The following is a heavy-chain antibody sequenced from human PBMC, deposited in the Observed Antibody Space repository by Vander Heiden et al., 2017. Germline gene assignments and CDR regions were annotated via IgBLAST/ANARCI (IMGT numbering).Heavy chain of an antibody. CDR2: IYWNDDK. CDR3: AHSSYEGAFDI. J-gene: IGHJ3*02. D-gene: IGHD5-12*01. V-gene: IGHV2-5*01. Sequence: ITLKESGPTLLKPTQTLTLTCTFSGFSLSTSGVGVGWIRQPPRKALEWLALIYWNDDKRYSPSLKSRLTITKDTSKNQVVLTMTNMDPVDTATYYCAHSSYEGAFDIWGQGTMVTVSS. CDR1: GFSLSTSGVG.